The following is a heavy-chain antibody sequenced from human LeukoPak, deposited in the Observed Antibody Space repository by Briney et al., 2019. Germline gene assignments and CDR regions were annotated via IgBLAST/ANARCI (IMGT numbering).Heavy chain of an antibody. CDR2: ISYDGSNK. D-gene: IGHD3-3*01. Sequence: GGSLRLSCAASGFTFSSYAMHWVRQAPGKGLEWVAVISYDGSNKYYADSVKGRFTISRDNSKNTLYLQMNSLRAEDTAVYYCASIFRGNPSTIFGVVSSDYWAREPWSPSPQ. V-gene: IGHV3-30*01. CDR1: GFTFSSYA. J-gene: IGHJ4*02. CDR3: ASIFRGNPSTIFGVVSSDY.